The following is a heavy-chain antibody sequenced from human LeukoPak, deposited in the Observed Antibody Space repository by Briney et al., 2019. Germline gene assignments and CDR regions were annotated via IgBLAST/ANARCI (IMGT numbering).Heavy chain of an antibody. CDR2: IYYSGST. D-gene: IGHD5-24*01. V-gene: IGHV4-59*08. CDR3: ARLPREDDYNPGAFDY. Sequence: SETLSLTCTVSGGSISSYYWSWIRQPPGKGLEWIGYIYYSGSTNYNPSLKSRVTISVDTSKNQFSLKLSSVTAADTAVYYCARLPREDDYNPGAFDYWGQGTLVTVSS. CDR1: GGSISSYY. J-gene: IGHJ4*02.